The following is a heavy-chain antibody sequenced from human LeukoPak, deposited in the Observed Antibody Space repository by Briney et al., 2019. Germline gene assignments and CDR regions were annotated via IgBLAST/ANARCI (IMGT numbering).Heavy chain of an antibody. Sequence: GGSLRLSCAASGFTFSNYWMSWVRQAPGKGLEWVANIKQDGSEKYYVDSVKGRFTISRDNAKNSLYLQMNSLRVEDTAVYSCARAIEGGTTNYEYWGQGTLVTVSS. CDR2: IKQDGSEK. J-gene: IGHJ4*02. CDR3: ARAIEGGTTNYEY. V-gene: IGHV3-7*04. CDR1: GFTFSNYW. D-gene: IGHD1-7*01.